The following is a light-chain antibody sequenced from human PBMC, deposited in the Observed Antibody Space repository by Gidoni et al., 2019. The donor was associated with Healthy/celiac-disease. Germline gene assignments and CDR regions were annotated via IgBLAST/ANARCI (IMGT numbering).Light chain of an antibody. V-gene: IGKV3-20*01. CDR1: QSVSSSY. Sequence: EIVLTQSPGTLSLSPGERATLSCRASQSVSSSYLAWYQQKPGQAPRLLIYGASSRATGNPDRFSGSGSGTDFTLTISRLEPSDFAVYYCQQYGSSPPWTFGQGTKVEIK. J-gene: IGKJ1*01. CDR3: QQYGSSPPWT. CDR2: GAS.